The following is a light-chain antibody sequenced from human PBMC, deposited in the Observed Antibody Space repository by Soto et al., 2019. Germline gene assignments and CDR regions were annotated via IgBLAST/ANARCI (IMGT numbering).Light chain of an antibody. Sequence: EIVMTQSPATLSVSPGERATLSCRASQSVSSDLAWYQQKPGQAPWLLIYDSSNRATGIPARFSGSGSGTDFTLTINSLEPDDFAVYYCQHHNNWPPTFGQGTDWRL. CDR2: DSS. CDR1: QSVSSD. V-gene: IGKV3-11*01. J-gene: IGKJ5*01. CDR3: QHHNNWPPT.